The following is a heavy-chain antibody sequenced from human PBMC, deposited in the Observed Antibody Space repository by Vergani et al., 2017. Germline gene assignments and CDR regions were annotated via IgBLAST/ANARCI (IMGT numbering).Heavy chain of an antibody. J-gene: IGHJ6*02. D-gene: IGHD3-3*01. Sequence: QVQLVQSGAEVKKPGASVKVSCKASGYTFTSYYMHWVRQAPGQGLEWMGIINPSGGSTSYAQKFQGRVTMTRDTSTSTVYMELSSLRSEDTAVYYCARDGDFWSGYYPSGYYYGMDVWGQGTTVTGSS. CDR3: ARDGDFWSGYYPSGYYYGMDV. V-gene: IGHV1-46*01. CDR1: GYTFTSYY. CDR2: INPSGGST.